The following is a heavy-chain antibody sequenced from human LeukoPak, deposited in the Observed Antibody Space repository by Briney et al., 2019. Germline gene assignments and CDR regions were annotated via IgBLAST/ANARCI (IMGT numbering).Heavy chain of an antibody. J-gene: IGHJ4*02. CDR1: GFTFKSYA. CDR3: ARVEGSGWSKLCDY. Sequence: GGSLGLSCATSGFTFKSYAMNWVRQSPGKGLEWVSSISGDSTDIYYADSLMGRSTISRDNAKNSLYLQINSLRAEDTAVYYCARVEGSGWSKLCDYWGQGTLVTVSS. CDR2: ISGDSTDI. D-gene: IGHD6-19*01. V-gene: IGHV3-21*04.